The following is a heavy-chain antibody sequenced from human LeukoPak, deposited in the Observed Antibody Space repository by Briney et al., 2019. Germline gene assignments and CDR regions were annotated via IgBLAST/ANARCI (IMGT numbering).Heavy chain of an antibody. Sequence: SETLSLTCTVSGVSINSSNYYWGWIRQPPGKGLEWIGGIYYSGNTYYNPSLKSRVAISVDTSKNQFSLKLSSVTAADTAVYYCARDGRFPPEVLPRYFDSWGQGTLVTVSS. D-gene: IGHD1-14*01. CDR3: ARDGRFPPEVLPRYFDS. CDR1: GVSINSSNYY. CDR2: IYYSGNT. J-gene: IGHJ4*02. V-gene: IGHV4-39*07.